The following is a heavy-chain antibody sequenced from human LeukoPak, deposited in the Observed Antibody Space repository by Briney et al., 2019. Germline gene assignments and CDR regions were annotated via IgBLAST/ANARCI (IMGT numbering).Heavy chain of an antibody. Sequence: GGSLRLSCVASGFTFKSHSMNWVRQAPGKGLEWVSSINSQSNYIFYSDSVKGRFPISRDNAKNSLYLQMNSLRVEDRALYFCAREDLYTGYQVIDYWGQGTLVTVSS. CDR1: GFTFKSHS. CDR2: INSQSNYI. CDR3: AREDLYTGYQVIDY. D-gene: IGHD5-12*01. J-gene: IGHJ4*02. V-gene: IGHV3-21*01.